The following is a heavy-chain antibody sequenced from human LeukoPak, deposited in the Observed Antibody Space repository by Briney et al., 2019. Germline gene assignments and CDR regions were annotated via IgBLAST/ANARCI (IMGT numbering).Heavy chain of an antibody. CDR3: ASLDCSGGSCYSLYFDY. V-gene: IGHV1-69*13. J-gene: IGHJ4*02. D-gene: IGHD2-15*01. CDR2: IIPIFGTA. CDR1: GGTFSSYA. Sequence: SVKVSCKASGGTFSSYAISWVRQAPGQGLEWMGGIIPIFGTANYAQKFQGRVTITADESTSTAYMELSRLRSEDTAVYYCASLDCSGGSCYSLYFDYWGQGTLVTVSS.